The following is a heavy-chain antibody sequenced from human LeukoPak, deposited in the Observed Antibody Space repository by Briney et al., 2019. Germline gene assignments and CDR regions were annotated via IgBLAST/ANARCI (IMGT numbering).Heavy chain of an antibody. CDR2: INHSGNT. CDR1: DGSINNYY. Sequence: SETLSLTCTVSDGSINNYYWTWIRQSPEKGLEWVGEINHSGNTRYNPSLRSRITMSVDTSRNHFSLKLSSVTAADTAVYFCAREIIWGTYRRLYYFDTWGQGTLVTVSS. D-gene: IGHD3-16*02. J-gene: IGHJ4*02. CDR3: AREIIWGTYRRLYYFDT. V-gene: IGHV4-34*01.